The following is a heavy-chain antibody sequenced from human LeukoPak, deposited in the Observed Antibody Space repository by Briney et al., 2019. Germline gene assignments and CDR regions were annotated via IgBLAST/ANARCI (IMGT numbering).Heavy chain of an antibody. CDR2: INPSCGST. V-gene: IGHV1-46*01. CDR1: GYTFTSYY. D-gene: IGHD4-23*01. J-gene: IGHJ5*02. Sequence: ASVKVSCTASGYTFTSYYMHWVRQAPGQGLEWMGIINPSCGSTSYAQKFQGRVTTNSDMSTSTDYMELSSLRSEDTAVYYCARDNSVEDTAWWFDPWGQGTLVTVSS. CDR3: ARDNSVEDTAWWFDP.